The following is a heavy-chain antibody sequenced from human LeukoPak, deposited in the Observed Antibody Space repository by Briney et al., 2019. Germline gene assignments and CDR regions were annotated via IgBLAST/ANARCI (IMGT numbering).Heavy chain of an antibody. J-gene: IGHJ5*02. V-gene: IGHV3-30*02. CDR3: AKAPDSVDYGALKWFDP. CDR1: GFTFSSYG. Sequence: AGGSLRLSCAASGFTFSSYGMHWVRQAPGKWLEWVAFIRYDGSNKYYADSVKGRFTISRDNSKSTGYLQMNSLRAEDTAVYYCAKAPDSVDYGALKWFDPWGQGTLVTVSS. D-gene: IGHD4-17*01. CDR2: IRYDGSNK.